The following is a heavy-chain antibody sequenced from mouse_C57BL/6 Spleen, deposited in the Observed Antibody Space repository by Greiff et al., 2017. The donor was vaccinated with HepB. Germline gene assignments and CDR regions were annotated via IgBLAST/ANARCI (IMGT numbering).Heavy chain of an antibody. J-gene: IGHJ1*03. CDR3: AIYGSRYFDV. CDR2: IYPRSGNT. CDR1: GYTFTSYG. V-gene: IGHV1-81*01. D-gene: IGHD1-1*01. Sequence: VQLQQSGAELARPGASVKLSCKASGYTFTSYGISWVKQRTGQGLEWIGEIYPRSGNTYYNEKFKGKATLTAEKSSSTAYMELRSLTSEDSAVYFCAIYGSRYFDVWGTGTTVTVAA.